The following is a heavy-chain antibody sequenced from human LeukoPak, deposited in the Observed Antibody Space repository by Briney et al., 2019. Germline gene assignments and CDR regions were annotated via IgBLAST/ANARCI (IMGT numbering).Heavy chain of an antibody. V-gene: IGHV3-7*01. Sequence: GGSLSLSCAASGFTFRSYWMNWVRQAPGKGLEWVANIKQDGTKTHYVDSVKGRFTISRDNAMSSLYLQMNSLRAEDTAVYYCANDISQTGAFNVWGQGTMVTVSS. D-gene: IGHD7-27*01. CDR3: ANDISQTGAFNV. CDR2: IKQDGTKT. J-gene: IGHJ3*01. CDR1: GFTFRSYW.